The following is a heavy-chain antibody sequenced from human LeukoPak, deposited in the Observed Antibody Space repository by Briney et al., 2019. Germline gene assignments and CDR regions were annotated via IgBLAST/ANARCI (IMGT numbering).Heavy chain of an antibody. V-gene: IGHV3-53*01. CDR2: IYSGGST. D-gene: IGHD3-22*01. CDR3: AQEGYYDSSGYYYDYFDY. J-gene: IGHJ4*02. CDR1: GFTVSSNY. Sequence: GGSLRLSCAASGFTVSSNYMSWVRQAPGKGLEWVSVIYSGGSTYYADSVKGRFTISRDNSKNTLYLQMNSLRAEDTAVYYCAQEGYYDSSGYYYDYFDYWGQETLVTVSS.